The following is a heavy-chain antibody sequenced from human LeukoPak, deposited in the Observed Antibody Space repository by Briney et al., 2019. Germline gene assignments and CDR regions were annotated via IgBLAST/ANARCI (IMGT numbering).Heavy chain of an antibody. J-gene: IGHJ3*02. CDR2: INHSGST. CDR1: GGSFSGYY. CDR3: ARGRRMTTGRRGAFDI. D-gene: IGHD4-17*01. V-gene: IGHV4-34*01. Sequence: SETQSLTCAVYGGSFSGYYWSWIRQPPGKGLEWIGEINHSGSTNYNPSLKSRVTISVDTSKNQFSLKLSSVTAADTAVYYCARGRRMTTGRRGAFDIWGQGTMVTVSS.